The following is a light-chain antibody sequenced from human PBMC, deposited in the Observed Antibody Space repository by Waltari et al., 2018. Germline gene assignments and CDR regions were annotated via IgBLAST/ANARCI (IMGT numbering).Light chain of an antibody. J-gene: IGKJ3*01. CDR1: QSISSW. Sequence: DIQMTQSPYTLSASVGDRVTITCRASQSISSWLAWFQQKPGKAPKLLIQKASSLESGVPSRFSGSGSGTEFTLTISSLQPDDFATYYCQQSYSTPLFTFGPGTKVDIK. CDR3: QQSYSTPLFT. CDR2: KAS. V-gene: IGKV1-5*03.